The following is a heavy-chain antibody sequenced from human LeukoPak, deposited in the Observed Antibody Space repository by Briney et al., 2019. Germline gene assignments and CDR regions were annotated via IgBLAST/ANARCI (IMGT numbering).Heavy chain of an antibody. CDR1: GFTFDDYA. D-gene: IGHD1-7*01. Sequence: GRSLRLSCAASGFTFDDYAMHWVRQAPGKGLEWVSGISWNSGSIGYADSVKGRFTISRDNAKNSLYLQRNSLRAEDMALYYCAKDSNYEYYYYYMDVWGKGTTVTVSS. CDR3: AKDSNYEYYYYYMDV. CDR2: ISWNSGSI. V-gene: IGHV3-9*03. J-gene: IGHJ6*03.